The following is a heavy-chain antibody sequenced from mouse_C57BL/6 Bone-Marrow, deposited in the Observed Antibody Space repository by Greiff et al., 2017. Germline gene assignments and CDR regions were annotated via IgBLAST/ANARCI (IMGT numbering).Heavy chain of an antibody. Sequence: EVQVVASGGGLVKPGGSLKLSCAASGFTFSDYGMHWVRQAPEKGLEWVAYISSGSSTIYYADTVKGRFTISRDNAKNTLFLQMTSLRSEDTAMYYCARSLAYWGQGTLVTVSA. CDR2: ISSGSSTI. CDR3: ARSLAY. CDR1: GFTFSDYG. J-gene: IGHJ3*01. V-gene: IGHV5-17*01.